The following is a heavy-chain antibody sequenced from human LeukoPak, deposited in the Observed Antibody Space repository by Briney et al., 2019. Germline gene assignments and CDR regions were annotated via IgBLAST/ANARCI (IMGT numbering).Heavy chain of an antibody. CDR2: INWNGGST. V-gene: IGHV3-20*04. Sequence: GGSLRLSCAASGFTFDDYDMSWVRQAPGKGLEWVSGINWNGGSTGYADSVKGRFTISRDNAKNSLYLQMNRLRAEDTALYYCARGYGSGEDGDYWGQGTLVTVSS. D-gene: IGHD3-10*01. CDR3: ARGYGSGEDGDY. J-gene: IGHJ4*02. CDR1: GFTFDDYD.